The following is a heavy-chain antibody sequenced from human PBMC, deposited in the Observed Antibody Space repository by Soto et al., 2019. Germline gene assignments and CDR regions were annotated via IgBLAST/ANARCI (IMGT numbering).Heavy chain of an antibody. V-gene: IGHV3-30*18. J-gene: IGHJ6*02. CDR1: GFTFSSYG. D-gene: IGHD3-16*02. CDR3: AKGLSVTFGGVIALPDYYYGMDV. Sequence: PGGSLRLSCAASGFTFSSYGMHWVRQAPGKGLEWVAVISYDGSNKYYADSVKGRFTISRDNSKNTLYLQMNSLRAEDTAVYYCAKGLSVTFGGVIALPDYYYGMDVWGQGTTVTVSS. CDR2: ISYDGSNK.